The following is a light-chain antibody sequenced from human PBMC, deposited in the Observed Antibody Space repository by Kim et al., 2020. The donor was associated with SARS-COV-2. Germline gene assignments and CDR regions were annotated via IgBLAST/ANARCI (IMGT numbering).Light chain of an antibody. CDR3: CSYTPTNTVFV. CDR1: SSDVGSYNL. CDR2: EVA. V-gene: IGLV2-23*02. J-gene: IGLJ1*01. Sequence: QSVLAQPASVTGSPGQSITISCTGTSSDVGSYNLVSWYQQLPGKAPKLIIYEVANRPSGISRRFSGSKSANTASLTISGLQAEDEADYYCCSYTPTNTVFVFGTGTKVTVL.